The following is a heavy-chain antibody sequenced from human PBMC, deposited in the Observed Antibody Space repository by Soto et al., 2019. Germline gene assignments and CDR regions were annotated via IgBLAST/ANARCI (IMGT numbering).Heavy chain of an antibody. CDR3: ARDTYSGSSPLDY. V-gene: IGHV3-7*03. D-gene: IGHD1-26*01. CDR1: GFTFSSYW. J-gene: IGHJ4*02. Sequence: PGGSLRLSCAASGFTFSSYWMSWVRQAPGKGLEWVANIKQDGSEKYYVDSVKGRFTISRDNAKNSLYLQMNSLRAEDTAVYYCARDTYSGSSPLDYWGQGTLVTVSS. CDR2: IKQDGSEK.